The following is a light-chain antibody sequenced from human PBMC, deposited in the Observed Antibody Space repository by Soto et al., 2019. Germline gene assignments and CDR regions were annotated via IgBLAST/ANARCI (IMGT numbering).Light chain of an antibody. CDR3: QHYNSYSEA. J-gene: IGKJ1*01. V-gene: IGKV1-5*03. CDR1: QTISSW. CDR2: KAS. Sequence: DIQMTQSPSTLSGSVGDRVAITCRAIQTISSWLAWYQQKPGKAPKIXIYKASTLKSGVPSRFSGSGSGTEFTLTISSLQPDDFATYYCQHYNSYSEAFGQGTKVDIK.